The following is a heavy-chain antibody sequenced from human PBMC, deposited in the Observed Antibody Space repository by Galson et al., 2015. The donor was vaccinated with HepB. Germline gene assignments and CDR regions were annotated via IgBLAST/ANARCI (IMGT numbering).Heavy chain of an antibody. CDR3: ARDEGRITASIGYFDL. CDR2: IWYDGSNK. V-gene: IGHV3-33*01. Sequence: SLRLSCAASGFTFSSYGMHWVRQAPGKGLEWVAVIWYDGSNKYYADSVKGRFTISRDNSKNTLYLQMNSQRAEDTAVYYCARDEGRITASIGYFDLWGRGTLVTVSS. D-gene: IGHD3-3*01. CDR1: GFTFSSYG. J-gene: IGHJ2*01.